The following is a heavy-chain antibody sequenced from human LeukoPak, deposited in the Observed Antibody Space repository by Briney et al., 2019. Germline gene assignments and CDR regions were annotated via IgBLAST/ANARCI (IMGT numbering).Heavy chain of an antibody. CDR3: AREGAAAGTPDY. J-gene: IGHJ4*02. Sequence: PSETLSLTCTVSGGSISSGDYYWSWIRQPPGKGLEWIGYIFYSGSTYYNPSLKSRVTISVDTSKNQFSLKLSSVTAADTAVYYCAREGAAAGTPDYWGQGTQVTVSS. D-gene: IGHD6-13*01. CDR1: GGSISSGDYY. V-gene: IGHV4-30-4*08. CDR2: IFYSGST.